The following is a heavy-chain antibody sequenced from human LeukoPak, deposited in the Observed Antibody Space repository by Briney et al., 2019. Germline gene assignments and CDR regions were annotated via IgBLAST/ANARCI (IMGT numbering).Heavy chain of an antibody. Sequence: ASVKVSCKASGYTFTGYYMDWVRQAPGQGLEWMGWINPNSGGTNYAQKFQGRVTMTRDTSISTAYMELSRLRSDDTAVYYCARAGDVVPAAKVDYYYMDVWGKGTTVTVSS. CDR1: GYTFTGYY. CDR2: INPNSGGT. J-gene: IGHJ6*03. V-gene: IGHV1-2*02. CDR3: ARAGDVVPAAKVDYYYMDV. D-gene: IGHD2-2*01.